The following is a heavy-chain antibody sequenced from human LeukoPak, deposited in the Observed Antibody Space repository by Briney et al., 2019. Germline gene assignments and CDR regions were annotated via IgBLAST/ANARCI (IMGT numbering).Heavy chain of an antibody. CDR3: ARDLGWDNITSFHF. V-gene: IGHV3-66*02. D-gene: IGHD1-26*01. CDR1: GFSTYSNY. CDR2: VYSGGST. Sequence: GGSLRLSCVASGFSTYSNYMSWVRQPPGKGLEWVSVVYSGGSTNHAGSVRGRFIVSRDLSRNTIYLQMNDLRLEDTAVYYYARDLGWDNITSFHFWGQGVLVTVS. J-gene: IGHJ4*02.